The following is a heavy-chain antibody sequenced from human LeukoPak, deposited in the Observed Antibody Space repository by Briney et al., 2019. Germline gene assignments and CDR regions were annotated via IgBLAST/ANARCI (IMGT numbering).Heavy chain of an antibody. CDR2: INSDGSST. V-gene: IGHV3-74*01. J-gene: IGHJ5*02. CDR1: GFTFSSYW. CDR3: AKDYRLDGGLP. D-gene: IGHD4-23*01. Sequence: GGSLRLSCAASGFTFSSYWMHWVRQAPGKGLVWVSRINSDGSSTSYADSVKGRFTISRDNAKNTLYLQMNSLRAEDTAVYYCAKDYRLDGGLPWGQGTLVTVSS.